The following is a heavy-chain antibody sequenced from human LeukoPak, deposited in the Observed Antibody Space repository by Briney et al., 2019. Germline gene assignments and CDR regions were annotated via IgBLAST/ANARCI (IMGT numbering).Heavy chain of an antibody. CDR1: GGSFSGYY. J-gene: IGHJ5*02. CDR3: ARAERITMVRGVYGNWFDP. Sequence: KSSETLSLTCAVYGGSFSGYYWSWIRQPPGKGLEWIGEINHSGSTNYNPSLKSRVTISVDTSKNQFSLKLSSVTAADTAVYYCARAERITMVRGVYGNWFDPWGQGTLVTVSS. V-gene: IGHV4-34*01. CDR2: INHSGST. D-gene: IGHD3-10*01.